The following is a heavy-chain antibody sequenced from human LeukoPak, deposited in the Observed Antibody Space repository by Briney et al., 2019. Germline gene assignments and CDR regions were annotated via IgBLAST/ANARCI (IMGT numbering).Heavy chain of an antibody. D-gene: IGHD6-19*01. CDR3: ATASGRAVAGNYYFDY. CDR1: GYTLTELS. CDR2: FDPEDGET. V-gene: IGHV1-24*01. J-gene: IGHJ4*02. Sequence: ASVKVSCKVSGYTLTELSMHWVRQAPGKGLEWMGGFDPEDGETIYAQKFQDRVTMTEDTSTDTAYMELSSLRSEDTAVYYCATASGRAVAGNYYFDYWGQGTLVTVSS.